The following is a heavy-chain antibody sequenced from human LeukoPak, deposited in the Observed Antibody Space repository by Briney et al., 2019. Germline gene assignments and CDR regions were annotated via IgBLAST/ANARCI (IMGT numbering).Heavy chain of an antibody. V-gene: IGHV1-18*01. CDR3: ARDYQIVGAPDPDPSDY. CDR1: GYTFTSYG. J-gene: IGHJ4*02. D-gene: IGHD1-26*01. Sequence: ASVNVSCQASGYTFTSYGIRWVRQVPGHGLEWMGWISAYNGNTNNAQKLQGSVTMTTDTSTSTAYMELRSLRSDDTAVYSCARDYQIVGAPDPDPSDYWGQGTLVTVSS. CDR2: ISAYNGNT.